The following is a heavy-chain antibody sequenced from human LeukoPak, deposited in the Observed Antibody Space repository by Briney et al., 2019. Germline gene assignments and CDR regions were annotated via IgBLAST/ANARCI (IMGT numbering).Heavy chain of an antibody. CDR1: GASISNSNW. J-gene: IGHJ4*02. CDR3: ARTRYSSGRDY. V-gene: IGHV4-4*02. CDR2: INHSGST. D-gene: IGHD6-19*01. Sequence: SETLSLTCAVTGASISNSNWWTWVRQPPGKGLEWIGEINHSGSTNYNPSLKSRVTISVDTSKNQFSLKLSSVTAADTAVYYCARTRYSSGRDYWGQGTLVTVSS.